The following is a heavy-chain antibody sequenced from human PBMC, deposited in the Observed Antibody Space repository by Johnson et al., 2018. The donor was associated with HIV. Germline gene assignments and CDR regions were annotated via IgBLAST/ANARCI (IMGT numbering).Heavy chain of an antibody. D-gene: IGHD6-13*01. CDR1: GFTFDDYA. CDR2: ISWNSGSI. CDR3: ARSCPRWAAAGGAFDI. Sequence: EVQLVESGGGLVQPGRSLRLSCAASGFTFDDYAMHWVRQAPGKGLEWVSGISWNSGSIGYADSVKGRFTISRDNAKNSLYLQMNSLRAEDTAVYYCARSCPRWAAAGGAFDIWGQGTMVTVSS. J-gene: IGHJ3*02. V-gene: IGHV3-9*01.